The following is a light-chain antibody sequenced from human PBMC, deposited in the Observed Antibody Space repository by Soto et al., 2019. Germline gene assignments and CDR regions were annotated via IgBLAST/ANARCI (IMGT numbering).Light chain of an antibody. Sequence: DIQMTQSPSSLSASVGDSVTITCRASQGINNYLAWYQQKPGKVPVLLIYSASTLKSGVPSRFSGRGAGTDFTLTISSLQPEDFATYFCQQSYSTPPWTFGQGTKVDIK. CDR3: QQSYSTPPWT. CDR2: SAS. J-gene: IGKJ1*01. V-gene: IGKV1-27*01. CDR1: QGINNY.